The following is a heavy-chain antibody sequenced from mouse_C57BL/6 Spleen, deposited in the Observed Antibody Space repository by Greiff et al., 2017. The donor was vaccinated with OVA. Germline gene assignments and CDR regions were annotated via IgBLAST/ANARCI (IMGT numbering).Heavy chain of an antibody. Sequence: VQLQQPGAELVMPGASVKLSCKASGYTFTSYWMHWVKQRPGQGLEWIGEIDPSDSYTNYNQKFKGKSTLTVDKSSSTAYMQLSSLTSEDSAVYYCATGLRAFAYWGQGTLVTVSA. J-gene: IGHJ3*01. CDR2: IDPSDSYT. V-gene: IGHV1-69*01. CDR3: ATGLRAFAY. CDR1: GYTFTSYW. D-gene: IGHD2-2*01.